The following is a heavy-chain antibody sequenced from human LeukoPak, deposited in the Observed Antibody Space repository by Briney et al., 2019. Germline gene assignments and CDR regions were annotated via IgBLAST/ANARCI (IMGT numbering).Heavy chain of an antibody. CDR3: ARVDLLTGYYFFDY. CDR2: IRGDNGNT. CDR1: GYTFSNYG. J-gene: IGHJ4*02. Sequence: ASVTVSCKASGYTFSNYGISWVRQAPGQGLEWVGWIRGDNGNTNYAQKLQGRVTMTTDTSTSTAYMELRSLGSDETAVYYCARVDLLTGYYFFDYWGQGTLVTVSS. V-gene: IGHV1-18*01. D-gene: IGHD3-9*01.